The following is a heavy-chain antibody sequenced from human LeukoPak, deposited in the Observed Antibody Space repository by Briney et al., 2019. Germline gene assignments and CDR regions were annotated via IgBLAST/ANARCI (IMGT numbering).Heavy chain of an antibody. V-gene: IGHV3-30*04. CDR3: ARGGDYYRSDP. D-gene: IGHD4-17*01. Sequence: GGSLRLSCAASGFTFSSYAMHWVRQAPGKGLEWVAVISYDGSNKYYADSVKGRFTISRDNSKNTLYLQMNSLRAEDTAVYYCARGGDYYRSDPWGQGTLVTVSS. CDR1: GFTFSSYA. CDR2: ISYDGSNK. J-gene: IGHJ5*02.